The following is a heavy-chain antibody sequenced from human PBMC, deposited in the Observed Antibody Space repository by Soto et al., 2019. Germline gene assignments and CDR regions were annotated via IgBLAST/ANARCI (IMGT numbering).Heavy chain of an antibody. V-gene: IGHV3-66*01. Sequence: EVQLVESGGGLVQPGGSLRLSCVASGFTVSSNYMTWVRQAPGKGLEWVSVLYSGGSAYYADSVKGRFTISRDYSKNTLYLQMNSLRAEDTAVYYCARGTAATDDDAFDIWGQGTMVTVSS. D-gene: IGHD6-13*01. J-gene: IGHJ3*02. CDR3: ARGTAATDDDAFDI. CDR2: LYSGGSA. CDR1: GFTVSSNY.